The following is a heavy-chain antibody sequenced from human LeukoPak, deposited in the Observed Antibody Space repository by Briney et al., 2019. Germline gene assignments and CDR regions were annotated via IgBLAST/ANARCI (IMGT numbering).Heavy chain of an antibody. CDR2: ISGSGGST. V-gene: IGHV3-23*01. CDR1: GFTFSSYA. Sequence: PGGSLRLSCAASGFTFSSYAMSWVRQAPGKGLEWVSAISGSGGSTYYADSVKGRFTISRDNSKNTLYLQMNSLRAEDTAVYYCATGRHYDFWSGYYYFDYWGQGTLVTVSS. CDR3: ATGRHYDFWSGYYYFDY. J-gene: IGHJ4*02. D-gene: IGHD3-3*01.